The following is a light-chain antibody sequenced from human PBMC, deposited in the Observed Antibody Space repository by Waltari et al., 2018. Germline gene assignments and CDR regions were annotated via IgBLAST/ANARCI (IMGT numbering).Light chain of an antibody. CDR1: QGISSY. CDR2: AAS. V-gene: IGKV1-8*01. J-gene: IGKJ5*01. Sequence: AIRMTQSPSSLSASTGDRVTITCRASQGISSYLAWYQQKPEKAPKLLIYAASTLQSGVPSRFSGSGSGTDFTLTISCLQSEDFATYYCQQYYSSITFGQGTRLEIK. CDR3: QQYYSSIT.